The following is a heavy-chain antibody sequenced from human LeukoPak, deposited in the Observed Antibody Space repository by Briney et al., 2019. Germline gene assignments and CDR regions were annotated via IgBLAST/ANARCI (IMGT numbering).Heavy chain of an antibody. CDR1: RFTFSSYS. V-gene: IGHV3-7*01. Sequence: PGGSLRLSCAASRFTFSSYSMNWVRQAPGKGLEWVANIKQDGSETYYVDSVKGRFTISRDNAKNSLYLQMNSLRAEDTAVYYCVRDPTAVAGTGYYYYYMDVWGKGTTVTVSS. CDR2: IKQDGSET. CDR3: VRDPTAVAGTGYYYYYMDV. J-gene: IGHJ6*03. D-gene: IGHD6-19*01.